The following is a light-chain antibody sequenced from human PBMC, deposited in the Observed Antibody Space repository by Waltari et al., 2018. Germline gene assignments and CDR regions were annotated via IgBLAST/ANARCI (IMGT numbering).Light chain of an antibody. CDR1: SSDVGSYDL. Sequence: SALTQPASVSASPGPSTPIYCTGSSSDVGSYDLVAWYQQPLGQAPHLLIYEGDKRPSGVSYRFSGSKSGNAASLTISELQAEDEAHYFCSSYTYGGPWVFGGGTLLTVL. CDR3: SSYTYGGPWV. CDR2: EGD. J-gene: IGLJ2*01. V-gene: IGLV2-23*01.